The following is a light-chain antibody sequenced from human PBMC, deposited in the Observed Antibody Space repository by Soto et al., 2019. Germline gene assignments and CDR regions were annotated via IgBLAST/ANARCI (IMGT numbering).Light chain of an antibody. Sequence: QSVLTQPPSVSEAPGQRVTISCSGSSSNIGNNAVNLNQLLPGRAPKLRIYSDDLLPLAVSDRVFASKSVTSAPLPISGLQSYDEAAYYCTPWDESLNGYVFGTGPKVPGL. J-gene: IGLJ1*01. CDR1: SSNIGNNA. V-gene: IGLV1-36*01. CDR3: TPWDESLNGYV. CDR2: SDD.